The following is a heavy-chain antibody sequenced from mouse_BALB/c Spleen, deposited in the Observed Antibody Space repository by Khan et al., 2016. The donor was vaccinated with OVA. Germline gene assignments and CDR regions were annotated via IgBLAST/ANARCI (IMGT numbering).Heavy chain of an antibody. J-gene: IGHJ3*01. Sequence: VQLQESGAELVRPGASVTLSCKASGYTFPDYELHWVKQTPVHGLEWIGVIDPKTGVTVYHQKFKGKATLTADKSFSTAYIDLRSLTSADSAVYYCTRSTFAYWGQGTLVTVSA. CDR3: TRSTFAY. V-gene: IGHV1-15*01. CDR1: GYTFPDYE. CDR2: IDPKTGVT.